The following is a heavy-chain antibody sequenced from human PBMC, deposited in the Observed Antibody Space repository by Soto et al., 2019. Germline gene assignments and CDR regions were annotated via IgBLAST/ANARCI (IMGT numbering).Heavy chain of an antibody. D-gene: IGHD6-6*01. CDR2: IVPLFGTT. CDR1: GGTFSSYT. Sequence: QVQLVQSGAEVKKPGSSVKVSCKASGGTFSSYTFSWVRQAPGQGLELMGGIVPLFGTTNDAKIFQGRVTISAAESTSTVYMELSSLRSEDSAMYYWASDGDVTSTRPRGALDIWGQGTVITVSS. V-gene: IGHV1-69*01. J-gene: IGHJ3*02. CDR3: ASDGDVTSTRPRGALDI.